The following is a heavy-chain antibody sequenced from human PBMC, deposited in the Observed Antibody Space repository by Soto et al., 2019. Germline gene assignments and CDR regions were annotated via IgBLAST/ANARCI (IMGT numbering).Heavy chain of an antibody. Sequence: VKVSCKASGYTFTSYDINWVRQATGQGLEWMGWTNPNSGNTGYAQKFQGRVTMTRNTSISTAYMELSSLRSEDTAVYYCARLTTMVRGVIMVYYYYYMDVWGKGTTVTVSS. CDR1: GYTFTSYD. CDR2: TNPNSGNT. CDR3: ARLTTMVRGVIMVYYYYYMDV. V-gene: IGHV1-8*01. D-gene: IGHD3-10*01. J-gene: IGHJ6*03.